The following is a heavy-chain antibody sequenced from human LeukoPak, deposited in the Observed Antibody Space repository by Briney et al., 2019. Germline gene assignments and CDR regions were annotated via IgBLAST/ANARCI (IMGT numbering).Heavy chain of an antibody. CDR2: ISYDGSNK. CDR3: AKDGDLYGHADY. V-gene: IGHV3-30-3*01. CDR1: GFTFSSYA. J-gene: IGHJ4*02. D-gene: IGHD4-17*01. Sequence: GGSLGLSCAASGFTFSSYAMHWVRQAPGKGLEWVASISYDGSNKYYADSLKGRFTISRDNSKKTLYLQMNSLRAEDSAVYYCAKDGDLYGHADYWGQGTLVTVSS.